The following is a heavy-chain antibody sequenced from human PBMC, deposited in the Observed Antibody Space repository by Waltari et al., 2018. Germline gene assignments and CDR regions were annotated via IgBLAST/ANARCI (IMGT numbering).Heavy chain of an antibody. J-gene: IGHJ6*03. Sequence: EVQLVESGGGLVQPGGSLSLSCAASGFTFSSYWMSWVRQAPGKGLEWVANIKQDGSEKYYVDSVKGRFTISRDNAKNSLYLQMNSLRAEDTAVYYCARDVVVPPYYFYYMDVWGKGTTVTVSS. CDR2: IKQDGSEK. V-gene: IGHV3-7*01. CDR3: ARDVVVPPYYFYYMDV. D-gene: IGHD2-21*01. CDR1: GFTFSSYW.